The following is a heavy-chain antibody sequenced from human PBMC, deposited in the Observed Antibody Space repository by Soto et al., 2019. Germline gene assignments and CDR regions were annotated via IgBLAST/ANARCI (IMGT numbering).Heavy chain of an antibody. CDR3: ARVDVVVTAIQAVGAFDI. Sequence: SETLSLTGTVSGGSISSYYWSWIRQPPGKGLECIGYIYYSVSTSYNPSLKIRVTISVDTSKNQFSLKLRSVAAADTAVYYCARVDVVVTAIQAVGAFDIWGQGTMVTVSS. V-gene: IGHV4-59*01. D-gene: IGHD2-21*02. CDR1: GGSISSYY. CDR2: IYYSVST. J-gene: IGHJ3*02.